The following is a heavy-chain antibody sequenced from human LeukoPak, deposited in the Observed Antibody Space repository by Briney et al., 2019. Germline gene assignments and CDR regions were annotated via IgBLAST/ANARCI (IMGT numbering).Heavy chain of an antibody. CDR1: GFTFSSYA. Sequence: PGGSLRLSCAASGFTFSSYAMSWVRQAPGKGLEWVPAISGSGGSTYYADSVKGRFTISRDNSKNTLYLQMNSLGAEDTAVYYCAKGNIVGARRYNWFDPWGQGTLVTVSS. CDR3: AKGNIVGARRYNWFDP. J-gene: IGHJ5*02. V-gene: IGHV3-23*01. CDR2: ISGSGGST. D-gene: IGHD1-26*01.